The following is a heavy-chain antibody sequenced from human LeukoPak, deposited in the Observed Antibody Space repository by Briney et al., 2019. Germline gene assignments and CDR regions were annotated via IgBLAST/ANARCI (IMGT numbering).Heavy chain of an antibody. CDR2: IWFDGSTR. V-gene: IGHV3-33*01. Sequence: SCKASGYTFSPYYIHWVRQAPGKGLEWVALIWFDGSTRFHADSVKGRFTISRDNSKSTVYLQMDSLRAEDTAVYYCAREQPGSSFDYWGQGTLVTVSS. CDR3: AREQPGSSFDY. D-gene: IGHD6-13*01. CDR1: GYTFSPYY. J-gene: IGHJ4*02.